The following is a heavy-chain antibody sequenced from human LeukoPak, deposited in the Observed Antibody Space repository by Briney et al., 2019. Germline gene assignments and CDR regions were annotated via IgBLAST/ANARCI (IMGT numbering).Heavy chain of an antibody. CDR1: GFTFSSYG. CDR2: ISYDGSNK. D-gene: IGHD5-24*01. CDR3: ARDLESDS. V-gene: IGHV3-30*06. Sequence: PGGSLRLSCAASGFTFSSYGMHWVRQAPGKGLEWVAIISYDGSNKYYADSVTGRFIISRDTSKNTLYLQMNSLRVEDTAIYYCARDLESDSWGQGTLVTVSS. J-gene: IGHJ5*01.